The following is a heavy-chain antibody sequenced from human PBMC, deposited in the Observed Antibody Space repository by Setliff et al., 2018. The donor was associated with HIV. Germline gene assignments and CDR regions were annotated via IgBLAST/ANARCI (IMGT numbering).Heavy chain of an antibody. CDR2: ISGYSGHT. J-gene: IGHJ4*02. V-gene: IGHV1-18*01. CDR3: AREHSTTWPYFDF. D-gene: IGHD6-13*01. CDR1: GYTFSDYD. Sequence: ASVKVSCKASGYTFSDYDVAWVRQAPGQGLEWMGWISGYSGHTSYAQKIQGRVTMTTDTSTSTAYMELRSLRSDDTAVYFCAREHSTTWPYFDFWGQGTLVTSP.